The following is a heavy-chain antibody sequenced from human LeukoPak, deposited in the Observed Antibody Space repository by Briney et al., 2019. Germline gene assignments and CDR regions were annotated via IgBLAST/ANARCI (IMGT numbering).Heavy chain of an antibody. D-gene: IGHD3-3*01. CDR2: ISGSGGST. Sequence: GGSLRLSCAASGFTFSSYAMSWVRQAPGKGLEWVSAISGSGGSTYYADSVKGRFTISRDNSKNTLYLQMNSLRAEDTAVYYCATDRGWRTSGYYLYYFEYWGQGTLVTFSS. J-gene: IGHJ4*02. CDR3: ATDRGWRTSGYYLYYFEY. V-gene: IGHV3-23*01. CDR1: GFTFSSYA.